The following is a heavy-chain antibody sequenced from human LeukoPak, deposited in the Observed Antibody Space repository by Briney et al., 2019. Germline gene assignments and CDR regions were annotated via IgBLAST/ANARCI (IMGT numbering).Heavy chain of an antibody. CDR2: TFYSGST. CDR3: ARGMSPLPSLYDSSGYPPDS. V-gene: IGHV4-59*02. D-gene: IGHD3-22*01. CDR1: GGSVSRNY. Sequence: SETLSLTCTVSGGSVSRNYWTWIRQAPGKGLGWIGYTFYSGSTNYNPSLKSRVTILVDTSNNQLSLKLDSVTAADTAMYYCARGMSPLPSLYDSSGYPPDSWGQGTLVTVSS. J-gene: IGHJ4*02.